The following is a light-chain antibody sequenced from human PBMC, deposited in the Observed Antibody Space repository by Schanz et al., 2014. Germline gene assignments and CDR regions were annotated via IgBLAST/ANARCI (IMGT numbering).Light chain of an antibody. J-gene: IGKJ4*01. CDR3: QQYSKSPLT. V-gene: IGKV3-20*01. Sequence: EIVLTQSPNTLSLSPGERATLSCRASQSVSSYLAWYQQKPGQAPRLLIYGASRRATGIPDRFSGSGSETDFTLTISRLEPEDFAVYYCQQYSKSPLTFGGGTKVEI. CDR2: GAS. CDR1: QSVSSY.